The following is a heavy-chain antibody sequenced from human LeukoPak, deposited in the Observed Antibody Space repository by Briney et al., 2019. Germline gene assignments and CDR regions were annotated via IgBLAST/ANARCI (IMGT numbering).Heavy chain of an antibody. CDR3: AKARSRWEPNAYYFDY. CDR1: GFTFSSYA. D-gene: IGHD1-26*01. V-gene: IGHV3-23*01. CDR2: ISGSGGST. J-gene: IGHJ4*02. Sequence: GGSLRLSCAASGFTFSSYAMSWVRQASGKGLEWVSAISGSGGSTYYADSVKGRFTISRDNSKNTLYLQMNSLRAEDTAVYYCAKARSRWEPNAYYFDYWGQGTLVTVSS.